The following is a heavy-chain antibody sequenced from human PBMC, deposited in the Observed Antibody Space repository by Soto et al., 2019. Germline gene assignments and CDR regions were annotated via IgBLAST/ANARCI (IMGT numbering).Heavy chain of an antibody. D-gene: IGHD3-10*01. CDR3: ALLEGGPQGNFDY. V-gene: IGHV3-30*03. CDR1: GFDFSTYA. CDR2: VASDGGNK. J-gene: IGHJ4*02. Sequence: QVRLVESGGGVVQPGGSLRLSCAASGFDFSTYAMHWVRQAPGKGLEWVALVASDGGNKYYGDGVKGRFTISRDNSKSTLDLQMNSLRAEDTAVYFCALLEGGPQGNFDYWGQGILVTVSS.